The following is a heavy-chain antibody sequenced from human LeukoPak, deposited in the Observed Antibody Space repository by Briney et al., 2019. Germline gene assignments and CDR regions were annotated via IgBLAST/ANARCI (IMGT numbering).Heavy chain of an antibody. D-gene: IGHD6-19*01. J-gene: IGHJ4*02. CDR3: ARHDIIAVAFSY. Sequence: SETLSLTRTVSGGSISSSSYYWGWIRQPPGKGLEWIGSISYSGSTYYNPSLKSRVTISVDTSKNQLSLNLSSVTAADTAVYYCARHDIIAVAFSYWGQGTLVTVSS. CDR2: ISYSGST. CDR1: GGSISSSSYY. V-gene: IGHV4-39*01.